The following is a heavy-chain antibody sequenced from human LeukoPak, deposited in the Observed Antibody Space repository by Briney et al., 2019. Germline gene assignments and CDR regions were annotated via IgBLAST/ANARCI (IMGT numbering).Heavy chain of an antibody. J-gene: IGHJ3*02. CDR1: GYSVSSGYY. Sequence: SETLSLTCAVSGYSVSSGYYWGWIRQPPGKGLEWIGSIYHSGSTYYNPSLKSRVTISVDTSKNQFSLKLSSVTAADTAVYYCARRSGWHTIFGVVRPDDAFDIWGQGTMVTVSS. CDR2: IYHSGST. V-gene: IGHV4-38-2*01. CDR3: ARRSGWHTIFGVVRPDDAFDI. D-gene: IGHD3-3*01.